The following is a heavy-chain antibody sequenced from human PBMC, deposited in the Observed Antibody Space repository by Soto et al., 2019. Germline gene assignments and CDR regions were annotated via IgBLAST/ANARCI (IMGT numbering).Heavy chain of an antibody. V-gene: IGHV4-31*03. CDR2: IYYIGST. D-gene: IGHD1-26*01. Sequence: PSATLSITCTVSGGSISSGGYYWSWILQHPGKGLECIVYIYYIGSTYYNPSLNIRVTISLYTSKNQFSIKLSSVTAADTAVYYWARDPPGRGHAFDIGGKGTMFTFSS. J-gene: IGHJ3*02. CDR3: ARDPPGRGHAFDI. CDR1: GGSISSGGYY.